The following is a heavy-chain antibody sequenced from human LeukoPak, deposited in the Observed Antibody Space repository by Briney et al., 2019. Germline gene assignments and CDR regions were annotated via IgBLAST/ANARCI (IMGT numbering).Heavy chain of an antibody. D-gene: IGHD3-10*01. Sequence: SETLSLTCTVSGGSISSYYWSWIRQPPGKGLEWMGYIYYSGSTNYNPSLKSRVTISVDTSKNQFSLKLSSVTAADTAVYYCARERPYYYGSGSLNYYYYYYMDVWGKGTTVTISS. CDR2: IYYSGST. J-gene: IGHJ6*03. CDR1: GGSISSYY. V-gene: IGHV4-59*12. CDR3: ARERPYYYGSGSLNYYYYYYMDV.